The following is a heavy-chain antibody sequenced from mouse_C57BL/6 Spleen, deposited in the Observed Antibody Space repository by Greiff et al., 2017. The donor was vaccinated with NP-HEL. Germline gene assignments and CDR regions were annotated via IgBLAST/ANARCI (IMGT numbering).Heavy chain of an antibody. Sequence: QVQLQQPGAELVKPGASVKLSCKASGYTFTSYWMQWVKQRPGQGLEWIGEIDPSDSYTNYNQKFKGKATLTVDTSSSTAYMQLSSLTSEDSAVYYCATTAQARVDYWGQGTSVTVSS. CDR2: IDPSDSYT. CDR3: ATTAQARVDY. CDR1: GYTFTSYW. J-gene: IGHJ4*01. D-gene: IGHD3-2*02. V-gene: IGHV1-50*01.